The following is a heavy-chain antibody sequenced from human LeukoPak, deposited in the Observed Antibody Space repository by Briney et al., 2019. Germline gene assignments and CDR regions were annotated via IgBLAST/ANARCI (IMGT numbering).Heavy chain of an antibody. CDR2: ISSSSSTI. CDR3: ATHELKDAFDI. Sequence: GGPLRLSCAASGFTFSSYSMNWVRQAPGKGVEWVSYISSSSSTIYYADSVKGRFTISRDNAKNSLYLQMNSLRAEDTAVYYCATHELKDAFDIWGQGTMVTVSS. D-gene: IGHD3-10*01. V-gene: IGHV3-48*01. J-gene: IGHJ3*02. CDR1: GFTFSSYS.